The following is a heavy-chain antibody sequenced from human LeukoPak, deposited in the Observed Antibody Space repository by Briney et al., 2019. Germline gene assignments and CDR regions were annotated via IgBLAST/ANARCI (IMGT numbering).Heavy chain of an antibody. CDR3: ARGMGYSYGHPQGAFDI. D-gene: IGHD5-18*01. Sequence: ASVKVSCKVSGYTRTELSMHWVRQAPGKGLEWLGGFDPEDGETIYAQKFQGRVTMTEDTSTDTAYMELSSLRSEDTAVYYCARGMGYSYGHPQGAFDIWGQGTMVTVSS. V-gene: IGHV1-24*01. CDR2: FDPEDGET. J-gene: IGHJ3*02. CDR1: GYTRTELS.